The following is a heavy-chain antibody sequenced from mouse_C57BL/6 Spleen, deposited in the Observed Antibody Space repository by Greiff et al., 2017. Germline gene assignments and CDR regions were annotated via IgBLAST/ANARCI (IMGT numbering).Heavy chain of an antibody. V-gene: IGHV5-4*01. Sequence: EVKVVESGGGLVKPGGSLKLSCAASGFTFSSYAMSWVRQTPEKRLEWVATISDGGSYTYYPDNVKGRFTISRDNAKNNLYLQMSHLKSEDTAMYYCARDPTVVATGDFDYWGQGTTLTVSS. CDR3: ARDPTVVATGDFDY. CDR1: GFTFSSYA. J-gene: IGHJ2*01. D-gene: IGHD1-1*01. CDR2: ISDGGSYT.